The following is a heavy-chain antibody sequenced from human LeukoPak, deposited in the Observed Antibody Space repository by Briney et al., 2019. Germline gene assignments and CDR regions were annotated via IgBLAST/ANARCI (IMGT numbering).Heavy chain of an antibody. V-gene: IGHV1-18*01. D-gene: IGHD3-22*01. CDR2: ISAYNGNT. J-gene: IGHJ4*02. CDR3: ATEGPYYYDSSGYY. CDR1: GYTFTSYG. Sequence: ASVKVSCKASGYTFTSYGISWVRQAPGQGLEWMGWISAYNGNTNYAQKLQGRVTMTTDTSTSTAYMELRSLRSDDTAVYYCATEGPYYYDSSGYYWGQGTLVTVSS.